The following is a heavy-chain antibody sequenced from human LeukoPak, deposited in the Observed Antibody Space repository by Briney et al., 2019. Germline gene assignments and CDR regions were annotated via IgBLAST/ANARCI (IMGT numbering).Heavy chain of an antibody. CDR3: ARDRGRFLEQDYYYYYYMDV. D-gene: IGHD3-3*01. Sequence: SETLSLTCTVSGGSISSYYWSWIRQPAGKGLEWIGRIYTSGSTNYNPSLKSRVTMSVDTSKNQFSLKLSSVTAADTAVYYCARDRGRFLEQDYYYYYYMDVWGKETTVTVSS. V-gene: IGHV4-4*07. J-gene: IGHJ6*03. CDR1: GGSISSYY. CDR2: IYTSGST.